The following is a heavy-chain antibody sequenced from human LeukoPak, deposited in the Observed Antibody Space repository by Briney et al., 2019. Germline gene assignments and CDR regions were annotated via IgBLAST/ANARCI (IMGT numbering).Heavy chain of an antibody. J-gene: IGHJ6*02. CDR1: GGSISNYY. V-gene: IGHV4-59*01. CDR2: IYYSGST. Sequence: TSKTLSLTCTVSGGSISNYYLSWIRQPPGKGLEWIGCIYYSGSTNYNPSLKSRVTISVDTSKNQFSLKLSSVTAADTAVYYCARVGGTNYYYYGMDVWGQGTTVTVSS. D-gene: IGHD1-26*01. CDR3: ARVGGTNYYYYGMDV.